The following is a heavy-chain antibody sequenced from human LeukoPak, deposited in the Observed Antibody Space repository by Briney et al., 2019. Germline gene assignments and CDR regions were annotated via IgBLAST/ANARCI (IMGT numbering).Heavy chain of an antibody. Sequence: GGSLRLSCAVSGFTVTSNYMSWVRQAPGKGLEWVSVVYPGGFTYHADSAKGRFTISTDTSKNTVYLQMNSLRAEDTAVYYCAIGGVIWRMDVWGQGTTVTVSS. V-gene: IGHV3-66*01. J-gene: IGHJ6*02. CDR3: AIGGVIWRMDV. D-gene: IGHD2/OR15-2a*01. CDR2: VYPGGFT. CDR1: GFTVTSNY.